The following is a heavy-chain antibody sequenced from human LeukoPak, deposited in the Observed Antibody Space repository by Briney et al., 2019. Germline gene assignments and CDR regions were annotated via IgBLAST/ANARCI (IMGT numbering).Heavy chain of an antibody. V-gene: IGHV4-61*02. CDR1: GGSISSGSYY. Sequence: SETLSLTCTVSGGSISSGSYYWSWIRQPAGKGLEWIGRIYTSGSTNYNPSLKSRVTISVDTSKNQFSLKLSSVTAADTAVYYCAREGGPYSKDAFDIWGQGTMVTVSS. J-gene: IGHJ3*02. D-gene: IGHD5-18*01. CDR2: IYTSGST. CDR3: AREGGPYSKDAFDI.